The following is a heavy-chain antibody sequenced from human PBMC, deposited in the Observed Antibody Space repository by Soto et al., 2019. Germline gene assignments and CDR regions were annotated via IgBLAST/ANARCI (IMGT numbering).Heavy chain of an antibody. J-gene: IGHJ6*02. CDR2: IIPIFGTA. V-gene: IGHV1-69*01. CDR3: ARLGYCSGGSCYSRHYGMDV. CDR1: GGTFSSYA. D-gene: IGHD2-15*01. Sequence: QVHLVQSGAEVKKPGSSVKVSCKASGGTFSSYAISWVRQAPGQGLEWMGGIIPIFGTANYAQKFQGRVTITADESTSTAYMELSSLRSEDTAVYYCARLGYCSGGSCYSRHYGMDVWGQGTTVTVSS.